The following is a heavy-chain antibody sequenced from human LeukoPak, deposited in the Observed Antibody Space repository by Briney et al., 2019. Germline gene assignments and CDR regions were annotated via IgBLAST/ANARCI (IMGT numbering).Heavy chain of an antibody. J-gene: IGHJ4*02. V-gene: IGHV4-59*08. CDR1: GGSFSSAY. CDR3: ARVSDYDYVWGSYRQRSYFDY. Sequence: SETLSLTCTVSGGSFSSAYWSWIRQPPGKGLEWIGYIYYSGSTYYNPSLKSRVTISVDTSKNQFSLKLSSVTAADTAVYYCARVSDYDYVWGSYRQRSYFDYWGQGTLVTVSS. D-gene: IGHD3-16*02. CDR2: IYYSGST.